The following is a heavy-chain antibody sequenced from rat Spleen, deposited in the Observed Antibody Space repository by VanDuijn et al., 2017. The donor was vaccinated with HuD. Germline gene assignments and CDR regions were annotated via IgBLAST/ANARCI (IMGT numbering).Heavy chain of an antibody. CDR1: GFTFSDYY. CDR2: ITYDGSRT. V-gene: IGHV5-7*01. J-gene: IGHJ2*01. Sequence: EVQLVESGGGLVQPGRSMKLSCAASGFTFSDYYMAWVRQAPTKGLEWVATITYDGSRTYYRDSVKGRFTISRDNAKSTLLLQMDSLRSEDTATYYCARLWDSWGQGVMVTVSS. CDR3: ARLWDS.